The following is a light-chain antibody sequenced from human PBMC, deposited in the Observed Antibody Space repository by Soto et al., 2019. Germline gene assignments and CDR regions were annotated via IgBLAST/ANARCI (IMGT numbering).Light chain of an antibody. CDR2: DVS. V-gene: IGLV2-14*03. CDR1: SSDVGGYNY. J-gene: IGLJ1*01. Sequence: QSALTQPASVSGSPGQSITISCTGTSSDVGGYNYVSWDQHHPGKAPKLLIYDVSNRPSGVSNRFSGSKSDNTASLTISGLQTEDEADYYCSSYTTSNTRQIVFGTGTQLTVL. CDR3: SSYTTSNTRQIV.